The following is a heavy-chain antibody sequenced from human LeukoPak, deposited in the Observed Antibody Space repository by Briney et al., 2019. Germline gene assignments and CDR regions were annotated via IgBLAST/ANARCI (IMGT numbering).Heavy chain of an antibody. CDR1: GFAFSNYG. Sequence: TGGSLRLSCAASGFAFSNYGMNWVRQAPGNGLEWVSGITGSGGTTYYADSVKGRFTISRDNSKNTLYLQMNSPRAEDTAAYYCAKDGNWARFENWGQGTLVTVSS. CDR3: AKDGNWARFEN. J-gene: IGHJ4*02. CDR2: ITGSGGTT. V-gene: IGHV3-23*01. D-gene: IGHD7-27*01.